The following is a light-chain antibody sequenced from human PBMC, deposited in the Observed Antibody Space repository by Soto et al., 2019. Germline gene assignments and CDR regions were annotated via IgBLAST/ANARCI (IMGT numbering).Light chain of an antibody. CDR1: DIASKS. CDR3: QVWDSSSDHYV. J-gene: IGLJ1*01. V-gene: IGLV3-21*02. CDR2: DDN. Sequence: SYARTQPPSVSVAPGQTARISCGGNDIASKSVHWSQQKPGQAPVLVVYDDNDRPSGIPERFSGSNSGDTATLTISRVEAGDEADYYCQVWDSSSDHYVFGSGTKVTVL.